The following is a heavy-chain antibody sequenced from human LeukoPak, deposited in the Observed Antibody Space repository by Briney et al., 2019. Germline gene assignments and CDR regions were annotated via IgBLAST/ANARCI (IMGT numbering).Heavy chain of an antibody. CDR1: GYTFTGCY. V-gene: IGHV1-2*02. J-gene: IGHJ4*02. CDR2: INPNSGGT. D-gene: IGHD6-19*01. Sequence: ASVKVSCKAAGYTFTGCYMHWVRQAPGQGLEWMGWINPNSGGTNYAQKFQGRVTMTRDTSISTAYMELSRLISDDTAVYYCTRGAVAAEVGTNFDYWGQGTLVTVSS. CDR3: TRGAVAAEVGTNFDY.